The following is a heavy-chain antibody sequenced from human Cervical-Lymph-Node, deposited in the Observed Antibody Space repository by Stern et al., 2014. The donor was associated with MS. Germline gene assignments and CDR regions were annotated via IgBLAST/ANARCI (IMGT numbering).Heavy chain of an antibody. V-gene: IGHV4-30-4*01. CDR2: IYYSGSN. D-gene: IGHD4-17*01. CDR1: GGSISSNDSY. J-gene: IGHJ6*02. CDR3: ARAHCGDYPFYYYGMDV. Sequence: VQLQESGPGLVKPSKTLSLTCTVSGGSISSNDSYWSWIAQRTGMGLEWIASIYYSGSNYYNPSLKSRVTLSVDTSTNQFSLRLSTVTAADTAVYYCARAHCGDYPFYYYGMDVWGQGTTVTVSS.